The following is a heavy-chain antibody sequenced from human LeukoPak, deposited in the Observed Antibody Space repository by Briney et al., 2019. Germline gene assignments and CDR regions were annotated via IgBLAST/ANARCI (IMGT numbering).Heavy chain of an antibody. D-gene: IGHD1-26*01. CDR2: INPNSGNT. Sequence: GASVKVSCKASGYTFTSYGISWVRQAPGQGLEWMGWINPNSGNTGYAQKFQGRVTMTRNTSISTVYMELSSLRSEDTAVYYCARGKWELPVPRAFDIWGQGTMVTVSS. V-gene: IGHV1-8*02. CDR1: GYTFTSYG. CDR3: ARGKWELPVPRAFDI. J-gene: IGHJ3*02.